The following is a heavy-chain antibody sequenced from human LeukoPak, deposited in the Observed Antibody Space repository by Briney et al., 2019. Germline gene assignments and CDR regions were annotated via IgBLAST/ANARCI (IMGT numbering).Heavy chain of an antibody. V-gene: IGHV1-2*02. CDR2: INPNSGGT. J-gene: IGHJ4*02. Sequence: ASVKVSCKASGYTFTAYYTHWVRQAPGQGPEWMGWINPNSGGTNYAQKFQGRVTMTRDTSISTAYMDLSRLRSDDTAVYYCARDQHHDYWGQGTLVTVSS. CDR3: ARDQHHDY. CDR1: GYTFTAYY.